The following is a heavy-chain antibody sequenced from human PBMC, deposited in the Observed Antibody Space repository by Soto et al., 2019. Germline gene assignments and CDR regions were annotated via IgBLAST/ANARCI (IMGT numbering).Heavy chain of an antibody. D-gene: IGHD3-16*01. CDR1: GFTLSNYW. V-gene: IGHV3-74*01. CDR2: IYRDGSTT. CDR3: TRDLGGESDY. Sequence: EVQLVESGGGLVQPGGSLRLSCAASGFTLSNYWMHWVRQVPGKWLVWVSVIYRDGSTTRYADSVKGRFTISRDNGKNTLYLQMNNLRAEDTAVYYCTRDLGGESDYWGQGTLVTVSS. J-gene: IGHJ4*02.